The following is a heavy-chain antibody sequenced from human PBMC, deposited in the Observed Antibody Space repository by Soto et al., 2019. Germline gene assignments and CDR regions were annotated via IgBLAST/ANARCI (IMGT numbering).Heavy chain of an antibody. J-gene: IGHJ6*02. Sequence: QVQLQESGTGLVKPSETLSLTCTVSGGSISSYYWSWIRQSPGKGLEWIGYIHFSGSTQSNPSLKSRVTISVDTSRNQVSLKLSSVTAADSAVYFCARARYHLLPPYYYGMDVWGQGTTVTVSS. CDR1: GGSISSYY. CDR2: IHFSGST. CDR3: ARARYHLLPPYYYGMDV. D-gene: IGHD2-2*01. V-gene: IGHV4-59*01.